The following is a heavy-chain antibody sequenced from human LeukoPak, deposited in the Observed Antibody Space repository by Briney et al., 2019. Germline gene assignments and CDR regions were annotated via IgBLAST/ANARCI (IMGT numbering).Heavy chain of an antibody. J-gene: IGHJ6*02. CDR1: GGSISSSSYY. V-gene: IGHV4-39*01. Sequence: SETLSLTCTVSGGSISSSSYYWGWIRQPPGKGLEWIGSIYYSGSTYYNPSLKSRVTISVDTSKNQFSLKLSSVTAADTAVYYCARGCHGNGGSGGSCDYYYYGMDVWGQGTTVTVSS. D-gene: IGHD2-15*01. CDR3: ARGCHGNGGSGGSCDYYYYGMDV. CDR2: IYYSGST.